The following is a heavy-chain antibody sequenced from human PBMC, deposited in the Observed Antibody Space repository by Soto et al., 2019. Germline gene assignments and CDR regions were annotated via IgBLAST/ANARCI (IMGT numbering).Heavy chain of an antibody. V-gene: IGHV3-30*03. CDR2: ISFDGSYK. CDR3: ARAYCSSSSCYVWYFDL. Sequence: QVQLVESGGGVVQPGRSLRLSCAASGFTFSSYGMHWVRQAPGKGLEWVAVISFDGSYKFYADSVKGRFTISRDISENXXYLQMDTLTIEDTAVYYCARAYCSSSSCYVWYFDLWGRGTLVTVSS. CDR1: GFTFSSYG. D-gene: IGHD2-2*01. J-gene: IGHJ2*01.